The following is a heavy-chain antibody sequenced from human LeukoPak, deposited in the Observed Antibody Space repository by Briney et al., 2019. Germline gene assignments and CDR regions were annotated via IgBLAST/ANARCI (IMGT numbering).Heavy chain of an antibody. J-gene: IGHJ6*02. Sequence: SQTLSLTCAVPGGSISSGGYSWSWIRQPPGKGLEWIGYIYHSGNTYYNPSLKSRVTISVDRSKNQFSLKLSSVSAADTAVYYCARGLNFGNSSSEEYYYYYYGMDVWGQGTTVTVSS. CDR3: ARGLNFGNSSSEEYYYYYYGMDV. D-gene: IGHD6-6*01. CDR2: IYHSGNT. V-gene: IGHV4-30-2*01. CDR1: GGSISSGGYS.